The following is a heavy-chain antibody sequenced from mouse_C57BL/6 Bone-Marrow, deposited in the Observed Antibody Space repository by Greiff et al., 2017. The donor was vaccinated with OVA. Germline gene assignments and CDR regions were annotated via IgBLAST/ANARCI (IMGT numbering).Heavy chain of an antibody. Sequence: QVQLKQPGTELVKPGASVKLSCKASGYTFTSYWMHWVKQRPGQGLEWIGNINPSNGGTNYNEKFKSKATLTVDKSSSTAYMQLSSLTSEDSAVYYCARGGFITTPSMDYWGQGTSVTVSS. CDR1: GYTFTSYW. J-gene: IGHJ4*01. V-gene: IGHV1-53*01. D-gene: IGHD1-1*01. CDR2: INPSNGGT. CDR3: ARGGFITTPSMDY.